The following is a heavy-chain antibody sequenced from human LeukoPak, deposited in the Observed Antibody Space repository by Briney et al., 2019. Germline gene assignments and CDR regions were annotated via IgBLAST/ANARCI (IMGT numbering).Heavy chain of an antibody. CDR2: ISSNGGST. J-gene: IGHJ4*02. Sequence: GGSLRLSCAGSGFTFSSYAMHWVRQAPGKGLEYVSAISSNGGSTYYANSVKGRFTISRDNSKSTLYLQMGSLRAEDMAVYYCARGGRDGYNSRRLDYWGQGTLVTVSS. V-gene: IGHV3-64*01. D-gene: IGHD5-24*01. CDR3: ARGGRDGYNSRRLDY. CDR1: GFTFSSYA.